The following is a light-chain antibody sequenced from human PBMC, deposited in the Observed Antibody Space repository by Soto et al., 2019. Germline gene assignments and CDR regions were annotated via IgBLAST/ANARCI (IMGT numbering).Light chain of an antibody. J-gene: IGKJ4*01. Sequence: DIQMTQSPSSLSASVGDRVTITCRASRSIGSSLNWYQQKPGKAPKLLIYAASSLQSGVPSRFSGSGSGTDFTLTISSLQPEDFATYYCQQSYSTPRTFGGGTKVEIK. CDR2: AAS. CDR3: QQSYSTPRT. CDR1: RSIGSS. V-gene: IGKV1-39*01.